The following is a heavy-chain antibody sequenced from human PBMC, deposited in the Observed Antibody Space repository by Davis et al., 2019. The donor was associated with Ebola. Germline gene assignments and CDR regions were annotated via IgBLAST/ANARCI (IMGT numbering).Heavy chain of an antibody. V-gene: IGHV3-23*01. CDR1: RFTFKTYA. D-gene: IGHD3-3*01. CDR3: AKSGLSFGVVKYHYGMDV. Sequence: GGSLRLSCVASRFTFKTYAMHWVRQAPGKGLEWVSAISGSGGSTYYADSVKGRFTISRDNSKKTLYLQMNSLRAEDTAVYYCAKSGLSFGVVKYHYGMDVWGKGTTVTVSS. J-gene: IGHJ6*04. CDR2: ISGSGGST.